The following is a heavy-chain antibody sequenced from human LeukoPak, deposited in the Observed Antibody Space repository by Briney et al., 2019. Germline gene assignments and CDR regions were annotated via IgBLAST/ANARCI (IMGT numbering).Heavy chain of an antibody. Sequence: ASVKVSCKASGYTFTSYGISWVRQAPGQGLEWMGWISAYNGNTNYAQKLQGRVTMTTDTSTSTAYMELRSLRSDDTAVYYCARDDFWSGYYKGNWFDPWGRGTLVTVSS. V-gene: IGHV1-18*01. D-gene: IGHD3-3*01. CDR1: GYTFTSYG. CDR3: ARDDFWSGYYKGNWFDP. CDR2: ISAYNGNT. J-gene: IGHJ5*02.